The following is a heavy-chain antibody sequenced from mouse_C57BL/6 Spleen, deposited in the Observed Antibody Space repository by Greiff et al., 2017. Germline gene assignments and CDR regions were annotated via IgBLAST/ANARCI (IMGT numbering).Heavy chain of an antibody. CDR3: ARYDYGAMDY. CDR1: GYTFTSYW. J-gene: IGHJ4*01. Sequence: QVQLQQPGAELVMPGASVKLSCKASGYTFTSYWLRWVKQRPGQGLEWIGEIDPSDSYTNYNQKFKGKSTLTVDTSSSAAYMQLSSLTSEDSAVYCCARYDYGAMDYWGHGTSVTVSS. V-gene: IGHV1-69*01. CDR2: IDPSDSYT.